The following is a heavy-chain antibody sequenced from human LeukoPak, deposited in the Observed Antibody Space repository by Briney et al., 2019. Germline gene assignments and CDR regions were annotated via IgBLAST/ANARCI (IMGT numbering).Heavy chain of an antibody. Sequence: PSETLSLTCAVYGGSFSGYYWSWIRQPPGKGLEWIGEINHSGSTNYNPSLKRRVTISVDTSKNQFYLKLNSVTAADTAVYYCARAEHIVVVPRGLYLDSWGQGTLVTVSS. V-gene: IGHV4-34*01. CDR1: GGSFSGYY. D-gene: IGHD2-21*01. CDR2: INHSGST. CDR3: ARAEHIVVVPRGLYLDS. J-gene: IGHJ4*02.